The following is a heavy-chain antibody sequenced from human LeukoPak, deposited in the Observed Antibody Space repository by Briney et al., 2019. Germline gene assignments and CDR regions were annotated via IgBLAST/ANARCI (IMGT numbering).Heavy chain of an antibody. D-gene: IGHD3-3*01. CDR3: ARDRNTDFWSGYYTNYFDY. Sequence: GGSLRLSCAASGFTFSSYWMHWVRQAPGKGLVWVSRIKSDGSSTSYADSVKGRFTISRDNAKNTLYLQMNSLRAEDTAVYYCARDRNTDFWSGYYTNYFDYWGQGTLVTVSS. CDR2: IKSDGSST. CDR1: GFTFSSYW. J-gene: IGHJ4*02. V-gene: IGHV3-74*01.